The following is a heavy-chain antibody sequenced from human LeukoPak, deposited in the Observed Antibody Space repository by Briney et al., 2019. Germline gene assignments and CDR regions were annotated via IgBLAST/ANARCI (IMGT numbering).Heavy chain of an antibody. CDR2: IYTSGST. CDR3: ARVLRYCSGRNCYSGGLGYMDV. CDR1: GGSISSGSYY. Sequence: SETLSLTCTVSGGSISSGSYYWSWIRQPAGKGLEWIGRIYTSGSTNYNPSLKSRVTISVDTSKNQFSLKLSSVTAADTAVYYCARVLRYCSGRNCYSGGLGYMDVWGKGTTVTISS. J-gene: IGHJ6*03. D-gene: IGHD2-15*01. V-gene: IGHV4-61*02.